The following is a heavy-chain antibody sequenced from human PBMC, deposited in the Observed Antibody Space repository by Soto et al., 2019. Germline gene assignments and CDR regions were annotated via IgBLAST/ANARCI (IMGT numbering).Heavy chain of an antibody. CDR3: AKGVDYYGSGSYDFDP. J-gene: IGHJ5*02. Sequence: QVQLVESGGGVVQPGRSLRLSCAASGFTFSSYGMHWVRQAPGKGLEWVAVISYDGSNKYYADSVKGRFTISRDNSKNTLYLQMNSLRAEDTAVYYCAKGVDYYGSGSYDFDPWGQGTLVTVSS. D-gene: IGHD3-10*01. CDR2: ISYDGSNK. CDR1: GFTFSSYG. V-gene: IGHV3-30*18.